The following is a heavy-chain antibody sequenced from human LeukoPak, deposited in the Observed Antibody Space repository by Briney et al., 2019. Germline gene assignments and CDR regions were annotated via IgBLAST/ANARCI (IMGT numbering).Heavy chain of an antibody. Sequence: PGGSLSLSCAAAGFTFSSYGMSWVRQAAGKGLEWVSAISGSGGSTYYADSVKGRFTISRDNSKNTLCLQMNSLRAEDTAVYYCAIAATMVRGPPTYWGQGTLVTVSS. V-gene: IGHV3-23*01. CDR3: AIAATMVRGPPTY. D-gene: IGHD3-10*01. CDR1: GFTFSSYG. CDR2: ISGSGGST. J-gene: IGHJ4*02.